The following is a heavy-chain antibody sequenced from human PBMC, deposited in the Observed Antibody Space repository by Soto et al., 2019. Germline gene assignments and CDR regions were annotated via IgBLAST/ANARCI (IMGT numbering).Heavy chain of an antibody. V-gene: IGHV1-46*01. D-gene: IGHD1-7*01. J-gene: IGHJ4*02. Sequence: ASVKVSCKASGYTFTSYDINWVRQATGQGLEWMGIINPSGGSTNYAQKFQGTVTMTRDTSTSTVYMELSSLRSEDTAVYYCARGVDWNYVLLDYWGQGTLVTVSS. CDR2: INPSGGST. CDR3: ARGVDWNYVLLDY. CDR1: GYTFTSYD.